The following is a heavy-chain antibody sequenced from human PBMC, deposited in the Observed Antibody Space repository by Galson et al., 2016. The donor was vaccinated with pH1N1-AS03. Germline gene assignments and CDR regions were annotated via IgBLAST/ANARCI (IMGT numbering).Heavy chain of an antibody. CDR1: GSSLTTSAVG. J-gene: IGHJ4*02. D-gene: IGHD3-9*01. CDR3: ARTAGWLPDF. Sequence: PALVKPTQTLTLTCTFSGSSLTTSAVGVVWIRQPPGKALEWLALIYWDDDKRYNSSLKSRLTITKDTSKNQVVLTMTNMDPVDTATYYCARTAGWLPDFWGQGTLVTVSS. CDR2: IYWDDDK. V-gene: IGHV2-5*02.